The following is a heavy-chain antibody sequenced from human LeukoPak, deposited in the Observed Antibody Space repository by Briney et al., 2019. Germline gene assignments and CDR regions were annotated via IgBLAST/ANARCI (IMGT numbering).Heavy chain of an antibody. CDR3: TRDMIRGVPDYIDY. V-gene: IGHV3-30-3*01. CDR1: GFRFSSYD. J-gene: IGHJ4*02. CDR2: ISAEGDIQ. Sequence: GGSLRLSCAATGFRFSSYDMHWVRQTPGKGLEWVAAISAEGDIQIYLDSVMGRFTISRDNSKSALYLQMNSLRIEDTGFYYCTRDMIRGVPDYIDYWGQGTLVTVSS. D-gene: IGHD3-10*01.